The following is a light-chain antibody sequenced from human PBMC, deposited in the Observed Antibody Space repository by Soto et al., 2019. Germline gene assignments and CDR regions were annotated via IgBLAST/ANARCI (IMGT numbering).Light chain of an antibody. CDR1: QSITSN. Sequence: EIVMTQSPATLSVSPGERATLSCRASQSITSNLAWYQQKPGQAPRLLIYGASTRATGIPARFSGSGSGTEFTLTISSLQSEDFAVYYCQQYNNWLRTFGKGTKVAI. CDR2: GAS. CDR3: QQYNNWLRT. J-gene: IGKJ1*01. V-gene: IGKV3-15*01.